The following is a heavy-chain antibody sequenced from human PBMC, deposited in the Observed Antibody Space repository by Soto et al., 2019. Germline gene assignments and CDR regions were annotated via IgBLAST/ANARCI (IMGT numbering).Heavy chain of an antibody. CDR2: MSGSSGTT. CDR3: AKNQERELPRVIDF. D-gene: IGHD1-26*01. Sequence: GGSLRLSCATSGLTFSNYAMSWVRQAPGGGLEWVSSMSGSSGTTYYADSVRGRFTISRDRSKNTLYLQMSSLRAEDTALYYCAKNQERELPRVIDFWGQGTLVTVSS. J-gene: IGHJ4*02. V-gene: IGHV3-23*01. CDR1: GLTFSNYA.